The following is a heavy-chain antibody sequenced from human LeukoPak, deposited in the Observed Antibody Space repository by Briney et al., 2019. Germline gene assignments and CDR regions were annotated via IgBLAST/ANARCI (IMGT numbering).Heavy chain of an antibody. D-gene: IGHD5-24*01. J-gene: IGHJ4*02. CDR1: GGSISSGGYY. CDR2: IYYSGST. CDR3: ARGMATITPAFDY. V-gene: IGHV4-61*08. Sequence: SETLSLTCTVSGGSISSGGYYWSWIRQHPGKGLEWIGYIYYSGSTNYNPSLKSRVTISVDTSKNQFSLKLSSVTAADTAVYYCARGMATITPAFDYWGQGTLVTVSS.